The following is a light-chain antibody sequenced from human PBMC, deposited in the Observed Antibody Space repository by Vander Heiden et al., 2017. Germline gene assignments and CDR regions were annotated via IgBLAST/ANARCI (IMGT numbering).Light chain of an antibody. CDR1: QSISSY. Sequence: DIQLTQSPSSLSASVGDRVTITCRASQSISSYLNWYQQKPGKAPKRLSYAASSLQSGVPSRFSGSGSGTDFTLTSSSLQPEDFATYYCQQSYSTPPTFGQGTRLEIK. V-gene: IGKV1-39*01. CDR3: QQSYSTPPT. CDR2: AAS. J-gene: IGKJ5*01.